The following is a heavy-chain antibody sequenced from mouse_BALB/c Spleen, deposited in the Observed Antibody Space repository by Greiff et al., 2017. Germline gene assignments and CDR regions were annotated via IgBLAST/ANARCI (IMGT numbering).Heavy chain of an antibody. CDR2: IYPGSGST. CDR3: TFYYGSSYENAMDY. CDR1: GYTFTSYW. J-gene: IGHJ4*01. D-gene: IGHD1-1*01. Sequence: LQQPGSELVRPGASVKLSCKASGYTFTSYWMHWVKQRPGQGLEWIGNIYPGSGSTNYDEKFKSKATLTVDTSSSTAYMQLSSLTSEDSAVYYCTFYYGSSYENAMDYWGQGTSVTVSS. V-gene: IGHV1S22*01.